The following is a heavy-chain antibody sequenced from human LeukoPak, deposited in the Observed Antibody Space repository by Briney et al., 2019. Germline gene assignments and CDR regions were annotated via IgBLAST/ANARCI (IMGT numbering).Heavy chain of an antibody. CDR2: IYYSGST. Sequence: PSETLSLTCTVSGGSIISSPYYWSWIRQPPGKGLEWIGSIYYSGSTYYNTSLKSRVTISVDTSKNQFSLKLSSVTAADTALYYCARHNYYGSGTITHFDYWGQGTLVTVSS. D-gene: IGHD3-10*01. CDR3: ARHNYYGSGTITHFDY. V-gene: IGHV4-39*01. J-gene: IGHJ4*02. CDR1: GGSIISSPYY.